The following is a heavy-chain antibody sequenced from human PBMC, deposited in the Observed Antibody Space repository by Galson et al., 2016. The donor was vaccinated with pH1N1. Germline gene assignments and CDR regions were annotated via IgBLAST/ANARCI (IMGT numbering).Heavy chain of an antibody. Sequence: SVKVSCKASGGTFGSYGINWVRQAPGQGLEWMGGIIPIFNTVKYAQYFQGRVTITADDSRTTAYMELSSLRSEDTAMYYCARGDYHDTDLRDWYFGLWDRGTLLTVSS. D-gene: IGHD3-22*01. CDR3: ARGDYHDTDLRDWYFGL. J-gene: IGHJ2*01. V-gene: IGHV1-69*13. CDR2: IIPIFNTV. CDR1: GGTFGSYG.